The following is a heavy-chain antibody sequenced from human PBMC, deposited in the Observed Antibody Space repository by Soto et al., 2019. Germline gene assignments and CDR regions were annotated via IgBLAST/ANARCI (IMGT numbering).Heavy chain of an antibody. D-gene: IGHD5-18*01. CDR1: GFTFSSYA. J-gene: IGHJ6*02. Sequence: GGSLRLSCAASGFTFSSYAMHWVRQAPGKGLEWVAVISYDGGNKYYADSVKGRFAISRDNSKNTLYLQMNSLRAEDTAVYYCARDQYSYGLEYYYYGMDVWGQGTTVTVSS. CDR3: ARDQYSYGLEYYYYGMDV. CDR2: ISYDGGNK. V-gene: IGHV3-30*09.